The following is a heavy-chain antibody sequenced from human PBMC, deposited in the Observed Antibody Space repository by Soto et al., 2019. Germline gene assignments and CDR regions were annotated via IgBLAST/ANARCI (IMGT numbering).Heavy chain of an antibody. CDR2: IIPIFGTA. V-gene: IGHV1-69*13. J-gene: IGHJ3*02. CDR1: GGTFSSYA. D-gene: IGHD1-26*01. Sequence: ASVNVSCKASGGTFSSYAISWVRQAPGQGLEWMGGIIPIFGTANYAQKFQGRVTITADESTSTAYMELSSLRSEDTAVYYCARSSGSNEGYAFDIWGQGTMVTVSS. CDR3: ARSSGSNEGYAFDI.